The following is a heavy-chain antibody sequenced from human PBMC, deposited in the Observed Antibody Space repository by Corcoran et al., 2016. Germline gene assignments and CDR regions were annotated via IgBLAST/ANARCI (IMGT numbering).Heavy chain of an antibody. V-gene: IGHV4-34*01. CDR2: INHSGST. CDR3: ARVIEMAADRYYFDY. D-gene: IGHD6-19*01. J-gene: IGHJ4*02. CDR1: GGSFSGYY. Sequence: QVQLQQWGAGLLKPSETLSLTCAVYGGSFSGYYWSWIRQPPGKGLEWIGEINHSGSTNYNPSLKSRVTISVDTSKNQFSLKLSSVTAADTAVYYCARVIEMAADRYYFDYWGQGTLVTVSS.